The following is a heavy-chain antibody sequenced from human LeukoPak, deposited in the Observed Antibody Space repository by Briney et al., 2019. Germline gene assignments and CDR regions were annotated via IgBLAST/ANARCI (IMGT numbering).Heavy chain of an antibody. Sequence: ASVKVSCKASGYTFTGYYMHWVRQAPGQGLEWMGWINPNSGGTNYAQKFQGWVTMTRDTSISTAYMELSRLRSDDTAVYYCARSDPYSSSWYLFDYWGQGTLVTVSS. V-gene: IGHV1-2*04. J-gene: IGHJ4*02. D-gene: IGHD6-13*01. CDR2: INPNSGGT. CDR3: ARSDPYSSSWYLFDY. CDR1: GYTFTGYY.